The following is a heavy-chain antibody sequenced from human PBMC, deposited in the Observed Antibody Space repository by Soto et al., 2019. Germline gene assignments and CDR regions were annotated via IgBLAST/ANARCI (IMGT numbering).Heavy chain of an antibody. CDR2: ISGSGGST. J-gene: IGHJ6*02. Sequence: GGSLRLSCAASGFTFSSYAMSWVRQAPGKGLEWVSAISGSGGSTYYADSVKGRFTSSRDNSKNTLYLKRNSLRAEDTAVYYWAKDKGGTAMPKNYYGMDVWGQGTTVTVSS. D-gene: IGHD5-18*01. CDR3: AKDKGGTAMPKNYYGMDV. V-gene: IGHV3-23*01. CDR1: GFTFSSYA.